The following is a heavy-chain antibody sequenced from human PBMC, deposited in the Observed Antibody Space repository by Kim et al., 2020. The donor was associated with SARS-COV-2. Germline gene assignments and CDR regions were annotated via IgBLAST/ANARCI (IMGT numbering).Heavy chain of an antibody. CDR1: GFTFSSYA. J-gene: IGHJ4*02. CDR2: ISYDGNNK. CDR3: ARDRESSGYFDY. D-gene: IGHD6-19*01. Sequence: GGSLRLSCAASGFTFSSYAMHWVRQAPGKGLEWVAVISYDGNNKYYADSVKGRFTISRDNSKNTLYLQMNSLRAEDTAVYYCARDRESSGYFDYWGQGTLVTVSS. V-gene: IGHV3-30-3*01.